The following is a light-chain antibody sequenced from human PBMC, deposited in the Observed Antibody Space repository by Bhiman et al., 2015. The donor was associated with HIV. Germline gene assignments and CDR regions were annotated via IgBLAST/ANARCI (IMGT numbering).Light chain of an antibody. V-gene: IGLV1-51*02. CDR2: ENN. CDR3: QSYDNSLSVFYV. J-gene: IGLJ1*01. Sequence: QSVLTQPPSVSAAPGQKVTISCSGSSSNIGNIYVSWYQQLPGTAPKLLIYENNKRPSGIPDRFSGSKSGTSASLAITGLQAEDEADYYCQSYDNSLSVFYVFGTGTKVTVL. CDR1: SSNIGNIY.